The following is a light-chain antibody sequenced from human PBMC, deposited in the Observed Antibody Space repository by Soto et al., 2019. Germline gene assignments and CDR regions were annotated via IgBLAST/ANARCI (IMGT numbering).Light chain of an antibody. Sequence: EIVLTQSPATLSLSPGETATLSCRASQSVSSSLAWYQQKPGQTPRLLIYDASNRATGIPARFSGSGSGTDFTITVSSLEPEDFAVYYCQQRSRWPLTFGGGTKVEIK. CDR3: QQRSRWPLT. CDR2: DAS. CDR1: QSVSSS. V-gene: IGKV3-11*01. J-gene: IGKJ4*01.